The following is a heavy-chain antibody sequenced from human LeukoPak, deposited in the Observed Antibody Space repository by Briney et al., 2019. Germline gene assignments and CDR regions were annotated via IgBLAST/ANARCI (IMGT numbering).Heavy chain of an antibody. CDR2: IFYSGST. Sequence: PSETLSLTCTVSGGSIGTSSYYWGWVRQPPGKGLEWIGNIFYSGSTYYSPSLKSRVTISLDTSRNLFSLKLSSVTAADTAVYYCARVTAEWEYDILTGPFDPWGQGTLVTVSS. CDR3: ARVTAEWEYDILTGPFDP. J-gene: IGHJ5*02. CDR1: GGSIGTSSYY. V-gene: IGHV4-39*07. D-gene: IGHD3-9*01.